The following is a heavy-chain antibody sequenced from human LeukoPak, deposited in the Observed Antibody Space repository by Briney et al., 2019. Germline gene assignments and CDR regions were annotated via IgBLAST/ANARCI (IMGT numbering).Heavy chain of an antibody. CDR1: VFTFTTYA. Sequence: GGSLRLSCGASVFTFTTYAMSWVRQAPGKGLEWVSTISGTGDNTYYADSVKGRFTISRDNSKNTLYLHMNSLRAEDTAVYDCAGVRGVKAFDSWGQGSLVTVSS. CDR2: ISGTGDNT. V-gene: IGHV3-23*01. CDR3: AGVRGVKAFDS. D-gene: IGHD3-10*01. J-gene: IGHJ4*02.